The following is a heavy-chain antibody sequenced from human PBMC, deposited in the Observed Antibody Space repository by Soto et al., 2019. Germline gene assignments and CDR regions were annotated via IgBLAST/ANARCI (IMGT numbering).Heavy chain of an antibody. Sequence: SETLSLTCTVSGGSISSYYWSWIRQPPGKGLEWIGYIYYSGSTNYNPSLKSRVTISVDTSKNQFSLKLSSVTAADTAVYYCAREPSVWGGRGWFDPWGQGTLVTVS. V-gene: IGHV4-59*01. CDR3: AREPSVWGGRGWFDP. CDR1: GGSISSYY. J-gene: IGHJ5*02. CDR2: IYYSGST. D-gene: IGHD3-16*01.